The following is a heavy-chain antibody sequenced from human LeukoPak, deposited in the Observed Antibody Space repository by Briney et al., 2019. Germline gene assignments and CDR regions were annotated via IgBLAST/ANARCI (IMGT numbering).Heavy chain of an antibody. CDR3: ARAQGTAAGDY. CDR2: ISVYNGNT. Sequence: GASVKVSCKASGYTFTSYSISWLRQAPGQGLEWMGWISVYNGNTNYAQQLQGRVTMTTDTSTSTAYMELRTLRSDDTAMYYCARAQGTAAGDYWGQGTLVTVSS. D-gene: IGHD6-13*01. V-gene: IGHV1-18*01. J-gene: IGHJ4*02. CDR1: GYTFTSYS.